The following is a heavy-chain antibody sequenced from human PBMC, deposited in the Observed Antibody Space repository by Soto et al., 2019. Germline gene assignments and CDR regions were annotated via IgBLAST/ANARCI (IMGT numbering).Heavy chain of an antibody. D-gene: IGHD3-10*01. V-gene: IGHV3-21*01. Sequence: PGGSLRLSCAASGFTFSSYSMNWVRQAPGKGLEWVSSISSSSYIYYADSVKGRFTISRDNAKNSLYLQMNSLRAEDTAVYYCASRTMFRGAFFDYWGRGTLVTVSS. CDR3: ASRTMFRGAFFDY. CDR1: GFTFSSYS. J-gene: IGHJ4*02. CDR2: ISSSSYI.